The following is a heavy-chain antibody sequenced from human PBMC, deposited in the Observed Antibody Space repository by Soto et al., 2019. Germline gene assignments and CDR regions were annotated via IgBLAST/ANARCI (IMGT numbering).Heavy chain of an antibody. D-gene: IGHD7-27*01. Sequence: QVQLQESGPGLVEPSQTLSLTCTVSGGSISSGDYFWSWIRQPPGEGLEWIGHIYHGGSTYNNPSLKPGGTIALDTSKNQFSLNLNSVTAADTAVYYCAGGLSGDKVDYWGQGTLVTVSS. J-gene: IGHJ4*02. CDR1: GGSISSGDYF. CDR2: IYHGGST. CDR3: AGGLSGDKVDY. V-gene: IGHV4-30-4*01.